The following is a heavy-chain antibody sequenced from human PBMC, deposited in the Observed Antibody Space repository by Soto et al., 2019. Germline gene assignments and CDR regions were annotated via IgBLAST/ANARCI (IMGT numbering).Heavy chain of an antibody. V-gene: IGHV4-39*01. CDR2: IYYSGST. CDR1: GGSISSSSYY. D-gene: IGHD2-15*01. Sequence: SETLSLTCTVSGGSISSSSYYWGWIRQPPGKGLEWIGSIYYSGSTYYNPSLKSRVTISVDTSKNQFSLKLSSVTAADTAVYYFARHIYCSGGSCYLWWFDPWGQGTLVTVSS. CDR3: ARHIYCSGGSCYLWWFDP. J-gene: IGHJ5*02.